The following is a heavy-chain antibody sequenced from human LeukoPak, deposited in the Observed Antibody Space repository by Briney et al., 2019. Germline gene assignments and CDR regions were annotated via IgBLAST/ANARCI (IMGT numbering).Heavy chain of an antibody. CDR3: AKDPVEMATVNWFDP. V-gene: IGHV3-23*01. J-gene: IGHJ5*02. D-gene: IGHD5-24*01. CDR2: ISGSGGST. Sequence: QPGRSLRLSCTASGFTFGDYAMSWVRQAPGKGLEWVSGISGSGGSTYYADSVKGRFTISRDNSKNTLYLQMNSLRAEDTAVYYCAKDPVEMATVNWFDPWGQGTLVTVSS. CDR1: GFTFGDYA.